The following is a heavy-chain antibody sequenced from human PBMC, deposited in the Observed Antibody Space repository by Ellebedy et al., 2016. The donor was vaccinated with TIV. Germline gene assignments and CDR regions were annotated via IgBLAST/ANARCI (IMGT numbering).Heavy chain of an antibody. V-gene: IGHV3-33*06. J-gene: IGHJ4*02. D-gene: IGHD3-10*01. Sequence: GESLKISCAASGFTFSSYGMHWVRQAPGKGLEWVAVIWYDGSNKYYADSVKGRFTISRDNSKNTLYLQMSNLRAEDTAVYYCPKDREVGSHYYFDTWGQGTLVTVSS. CDR3: PKDREVGSHYYFDT. CDR2: IWYDGSNK. CDR1: GFTFSSYG.